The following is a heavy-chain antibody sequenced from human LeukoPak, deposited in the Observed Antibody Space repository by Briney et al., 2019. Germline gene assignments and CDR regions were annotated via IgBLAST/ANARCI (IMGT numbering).Heavy chain of an antibody. Sequence: PGGSLRLSCAASGFTFDDYAMHWVRQAPGKGLEWVSGISWNSGSIGYADSVKGRFTTSRDNAKNSLYLQMNSLRAEDTASYYCARTPSYCSGGRCYVSHYFDYWGQGTLATVSS. V-gene: IGHV3-9*01. CDR1: GFTFDDYA. CDR3: ARTPSYCSGGRCYVSHYFDY. D-gene: IGHD2-15*01. CDR2: ISWNSGSI. J-gene: IGHJ4*02.